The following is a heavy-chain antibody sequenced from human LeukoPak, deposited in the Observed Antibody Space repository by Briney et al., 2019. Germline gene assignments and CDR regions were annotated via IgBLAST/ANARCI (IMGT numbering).Heavy chain of an antibody. CDR1: GYSISSGYY. V-gene: IGHV4-38-2*02. D-gene: IGHD3-3*01. J-gene: IGHJ5*02. Sequence: PSETLSLTCTVSGYSISSGYYWGWIRQPPGKGLEWIASIYHSWSTYYNPSLKSRVTISVDTSKNQFSLKLSSVTAADTAVYYCARSVTYYDFWSGYIYWFDPWGQGTLVTVSS. CDR3: ARSVTYYDFWSGYIYWFDP. CDR2: IYHSWST.